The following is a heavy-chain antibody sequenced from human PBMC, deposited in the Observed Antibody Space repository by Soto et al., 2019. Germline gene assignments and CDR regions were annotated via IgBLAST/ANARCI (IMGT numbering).Heavy chain of an antibody. V-gene: IGHV5-51*01. CDR1: GYSFTIYW. CDR3: WRICPWVYYDNGDYYDGGLDV. Sequence: GESLKISCKGSGYSFTIYWIGWVRQMPGKGLEWMGIIYPGDSDTRYSPSFQGQVTISADKSISTAYLQWSSLKASDTAMYYCWRICPWVYYDNGDYYDGGLDVWGQGTLVTLS. CDR2: IYPGDSDT. J-gene: IGHJ3*01. D-gene: IGHD3-22*01.